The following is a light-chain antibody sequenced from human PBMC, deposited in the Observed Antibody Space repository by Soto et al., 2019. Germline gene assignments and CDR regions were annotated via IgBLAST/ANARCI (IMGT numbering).Light chain of an antibody. V-gene: IGKV1-6*01. CDR1: QGIGNR. CDR3: LHDHTYPWT. CDR2: AAS. J-gene: IGKJ1*01. Sequence: AIQMTQSPSSLSASVGDRVTITCRASQGIGNRLGWYQQKAGTAPKLLIYAASTLQSGVPSRFSGGGSCTDFTLTISCLQAEDFATYYCLHDHTYPWTFGRGTRVEIK.